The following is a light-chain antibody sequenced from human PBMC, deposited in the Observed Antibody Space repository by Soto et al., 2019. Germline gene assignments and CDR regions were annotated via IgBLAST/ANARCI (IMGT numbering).Light chain of an antibody. Sequence: QSVLTQPASVSGSPGQSITISCTGTSSDIGDYNYVSWYQQRPGKAPKLMIYDVSNRPSGVSDRFSGSLSGNTASLTISGLQPEDEADYYCRSYTGGSTVIFGGGTKLTVL. V-gene: IGLV2-14*01. CDR3: RSYTGGSTVI. CDR2: DVS. CDR1: SSDIGDYNY. J-gene: IGLJ2*01.